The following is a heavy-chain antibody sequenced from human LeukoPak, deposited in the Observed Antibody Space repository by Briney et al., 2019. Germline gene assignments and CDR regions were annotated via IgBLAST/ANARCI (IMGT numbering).Heavy chain of an antibody. Sequence: SETLSLTCTVSGVSISSGDYYWSWIRQPPGKGLEWIGYIYYSGSTYYNPSLKSRVTISVDTSKNQFSLKLSSVTAADTAVYYCASLYGSGSYTYNWFDPWGQGTLVTVSS. V-gene: IGHV4-30-4*01. D-gene: IGHD3-10*01. CDR3: ASLYGSGSYTYNWFDP. CDR2: IYYSGST. CDR1: GVSISSGDYY. J-gene: IGHJ5*02.